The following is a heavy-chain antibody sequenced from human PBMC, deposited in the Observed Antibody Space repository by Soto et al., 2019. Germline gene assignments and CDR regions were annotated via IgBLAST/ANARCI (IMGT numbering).Heavy chain of an antibody. Sequence: PSETLSLTCTVSGGSISNYYWSWIRQPAGKGLEWIGRIYSSGSTNYNPSLKSRVTMSVDTSKNQFSLKLTSVTAADTAVYFCARATRDYGDYGYFDSWGQGNLVTVSS. J-gene: IGHJ4*02. D-gene: IGHD4-17*01. CDR3: ARATRDYGDYGYFDS. V-gene: IGHV4-4*07. CDR1: GGSISNYY. CDR2: IYSSGST.